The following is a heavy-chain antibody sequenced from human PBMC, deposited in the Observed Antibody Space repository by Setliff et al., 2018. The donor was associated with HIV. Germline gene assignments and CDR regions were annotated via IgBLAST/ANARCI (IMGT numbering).Heavy chain of an antibody. Sequence: PGESLKISCKGSGYSFTNYWIGWVRQMPGKGLEWMGIIYPGDSDTKYSPSFQGQVTISADKSISTAYLQWSRLKASDTAMYYCARSDYGSCYKGNGHYGMDVWGQGTTVTVSS. CDR1: GYSFTNYW. J-gene: IGHJ6*02. CDR2: IYPGDSDT. CDR3: ARSDYGSCYKGNGHYGMDV. D-gene: IGHD3-10*01. V-gene: IGHV5-51*01.